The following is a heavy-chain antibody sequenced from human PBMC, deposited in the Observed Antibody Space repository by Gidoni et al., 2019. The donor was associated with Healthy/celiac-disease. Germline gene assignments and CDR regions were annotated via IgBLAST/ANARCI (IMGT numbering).Heavy chain of an antibody. CDR1: GFTFRTYA. J-gene: IGHJ4*02. D-gene: IGHD3-10*01. CDR3: AKWGRDYYGSGRYYYFDY. CDR2: ISGSGGST. V-gene: IGHV3-23*01. Sequence: EVQLLESGGGLVQPGGSLRLSCAASGFTFRTYAMSWVRQAPGKGLEWVSAISGSGGSTYYADSVKGLFTISRDNSKNTLYLQMNSLRAEDTAVYYCAKWGRDYYGSGRYYYFDYWGQGTLVTVSS.